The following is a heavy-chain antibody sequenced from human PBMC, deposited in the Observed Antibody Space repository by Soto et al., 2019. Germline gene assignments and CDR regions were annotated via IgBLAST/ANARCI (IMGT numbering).Heavy chain of an antibody. CDR3: ARDAPYSGSFFQH. V-gene: IGHV4-30-2*01. D-gene: IGHD1-26*01. CDR1: GGSISSGGYS. Sequence: SETLSLTCAVSGGSISSGGYSWSWIRQPPGKGLERIGYIYHSGSTYYNPSLKSRVTISVDRSKNQFSLKLSSVTAADTAVYYCARDAPYSGSFFQHWGQGTLVTVSS. J-gene: IGHJ1*01. CDR2: IYHSGST.